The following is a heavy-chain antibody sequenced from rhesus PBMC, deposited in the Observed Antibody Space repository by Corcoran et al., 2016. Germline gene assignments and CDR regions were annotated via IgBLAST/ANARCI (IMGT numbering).Heavy chain of an antibody. CDR2: IGGSSGNT. Sequence: QVQLPESGPGLVKPSETLSLTCAVSGGSISSRNWWSCIRRPPGKGLEWIGNIGGSSGNTYYNPSLKSRVTISKDTSKNQFSLKLSSVTAADTAVYYCVIPGDSSGWYNSLDVWGRGVLVTVSS. V-gene: IGHV4-65*02. CDR1: GGSISSRNW. J-gene: IGHJ5-2*02. CDR3: VIPGDSSGWYNSLDV. D-gene: IGHD6-31*01.